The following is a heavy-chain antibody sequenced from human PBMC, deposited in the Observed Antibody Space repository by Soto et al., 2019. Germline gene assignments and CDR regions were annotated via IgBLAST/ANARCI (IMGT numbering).Heavy chain of an antibody. V-gene: IGHV1-8*02. CDR1: GYTFTSYA. CDR2: MNPKNGNT. J-gene: IGHJ5*02. CDR3: ARGRADGDFGNWIDP. Sequence: ASVKVSCKASGYTFTSYAMHWVRQAPGQRLEWMGWMNPKNGNTGYAQKFQGRVTMTRDTSIRTVYIELSSLTFEDTAVYYCARGRADGDFGNWIDPWGQGTQVTVSS. D-gene: IGHD4-17*01.